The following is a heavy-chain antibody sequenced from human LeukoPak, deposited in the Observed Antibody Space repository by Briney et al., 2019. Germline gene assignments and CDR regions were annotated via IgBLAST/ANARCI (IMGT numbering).Heavy chain of an antibody. J-gene: IGHJ5*02. D-gene: IGHD4-17*01. CDR2: IYSTGSA. V-gene: IGHV4-4*07. Sequence: PSETLSLTCTVSGGSISSYYWSWIRQPAGKGLEWIGRIYSTGSANYNPSLKSRVTMSVDTSENQFSPKLSSVTAADTAVYYCARVADYGDYVGGDWIDPWGQGTLVTVSS. CDR3: ARVADYGDYVGGDWIDP. CDR1: GGSISSYY.